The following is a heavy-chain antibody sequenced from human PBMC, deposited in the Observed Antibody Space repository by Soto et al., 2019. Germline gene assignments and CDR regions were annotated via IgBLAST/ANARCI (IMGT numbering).Heavy chain of an antibody. CDR3: ARDPRAVAGNYYYGMDV. D-gene: IGHD6-19*01. V-gene: IGHV1-18*04. CDR2: ISAYNGNT. CDR1: GYTFTSYG. J-gene: IGHJ6*02. Sequence: QVQLVQSGAEVKKPGASVKVSCKASGYTFTSYGISWVRQAPGQGLAWMGWISAYNGNTNYAQKLQGRVTMTTDTSTSTAYMELRSVRSDDTAVYYCARDPRAVAGNYYYGMDVWGQGTTVTVSS.